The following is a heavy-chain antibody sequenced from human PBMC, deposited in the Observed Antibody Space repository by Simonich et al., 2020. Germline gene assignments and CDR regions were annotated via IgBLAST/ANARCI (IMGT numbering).Heavy chain of an antibody. J-gene: IGHJ4*02. Sequence: QVQLVQSGAEVKKPGASVKVSCKASGYTFTSYGISWLRQAPGQGLEWMGGISAYKVNTNYAQKLQGRVTMTTDTATSTAYMELRSLRSDDTAVYYCARDQGGRAAAATDYWGQGTLVTVSS. V-gene: IGHV1-18*01. D-gene: IGHD6-13*01. CDR3: ARDQGGRAAAATDY. CDR1: GYTFTSYG. CDR2: ISAYKVNT.